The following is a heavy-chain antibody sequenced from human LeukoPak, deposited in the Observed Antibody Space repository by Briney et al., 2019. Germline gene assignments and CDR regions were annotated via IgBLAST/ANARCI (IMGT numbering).Heavy chain of an antibody. V-gene: IGHV4-34*01. CDR2: INHSGST. J-gene: IGHJ4*02. Sequence: SETLSLTCAVYGGSFSGYYWSWIRQPPGKGLEWIGEINHSGSTNYNPSLKSRVTISVDTSKNQFSLKLSSVTVAVTAVYYCAREQRGYSGYDSNYWGQGTLVTVSS. D-gene: IGHD5-12*01. CDR3: AREQRGYSGYDSNY. CDR1: GGSFSGYY.